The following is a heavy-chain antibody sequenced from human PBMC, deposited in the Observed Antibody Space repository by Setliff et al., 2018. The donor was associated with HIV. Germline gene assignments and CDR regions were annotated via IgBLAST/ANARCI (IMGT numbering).Heavy chain of an antibody. V-gene: IGHV1-18*01. Sequence: ASVKVSCKASGYTFTSYGITWVRQAPGQGLEWMGWISAYNGNTNYAQKFQGRVTMTTDSSTSTAYMELRSLRSDDTAAYYCARVASSFGWPWGSDFDCWGQGTLVAVSS. CDR1: GYTFTSYG. CDR3: ARVASSFGWPWGSDFDC. J-gene: IGHJ4*02. D-gene: IGHD3-9*01. CDR2: ISAYNGNT.